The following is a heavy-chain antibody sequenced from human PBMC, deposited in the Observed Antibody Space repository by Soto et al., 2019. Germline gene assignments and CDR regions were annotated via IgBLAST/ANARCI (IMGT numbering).Heavy chain of an antibody. CDR2: IRSKAYGGTT. CDR3: TRALDYDFWSGLAY. J-gene: IGHJ4*02. D-gene: IGHD3-3*01. V-gene: IGHV3-49*03. Sequence: WFRQAPGKGLEWVGFIRSKAYGGTTEYAASVKGRFTISRDDSKSIAYLQMNSLKTEDTAVYYCTRALDYDFWSGLAYWGQGTLVTVSS.